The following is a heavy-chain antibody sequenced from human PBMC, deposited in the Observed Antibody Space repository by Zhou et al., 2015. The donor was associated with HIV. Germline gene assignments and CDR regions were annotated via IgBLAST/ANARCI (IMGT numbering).Heavy chain of an antibody. CDR2: ISYDGSNQ. CDR1: GFTFSKFS. Sequence: QVQLVESGGGVVQPGRSLRLSCAASGFTFSKFSMHWVRQAPGKGLEWVAVISYDGSNQYYADSVKGPFTISRDNSKNTLYLQMNSLRPEDTAVYYCAKDGSARQDEFDHWGQGILVSVSS. D-gene: IGHD3-10*01. V-gene: IGHV3-30-3*01. CDR3: AKDGSARQDEFDH. J-gene: IGHJ4*02.